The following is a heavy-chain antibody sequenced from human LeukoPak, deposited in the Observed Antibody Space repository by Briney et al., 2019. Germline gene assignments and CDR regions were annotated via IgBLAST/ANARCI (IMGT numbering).Heavy chain of an antibody. V-gene: IGHV3-74*01. D-gene: IGHD3-3*01. J-gene: IGHJ5*02. CDR1: GFTFSGHW. CDR3: ARSDWFDP. Sequence: GGSLRLSCAASGFTFSGHWMHWVRQAPGKGLVWVSRIKSDGSSTSYADSVKGRFTISRDNAKNTVYLQMNSLRVEDTAVYYCARSDWFDPWGQGTLVTVSS. CDR2: IKSDGSST.